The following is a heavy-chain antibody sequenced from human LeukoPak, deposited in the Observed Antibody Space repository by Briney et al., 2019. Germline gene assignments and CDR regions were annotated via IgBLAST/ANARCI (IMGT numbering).Heavy chain of an antibody. D-gene: IGHD3-9*01. CDR1: GYTFTSYG. V-gene: IGHV1-18*01. CDR2: ISAYNGNT. CDR3: ARSDDILTGETYFDY. Sequence: ASVKVSCKASGYTFTSYGISWVRQAPGQGLEWMGWISAYNGNTNYAQKLQGRVTMTTDTSTSTAHMELRSLRSDDTAVYYCARSDDILTGETYFDYWGQGTLVTVSS. J-gene: IGHJ4*02.